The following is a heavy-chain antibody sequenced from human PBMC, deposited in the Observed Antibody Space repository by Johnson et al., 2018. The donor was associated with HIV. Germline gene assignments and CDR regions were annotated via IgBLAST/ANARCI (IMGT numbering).Heavy chain of an antibody. Sequence: QVQLVESGGGLVKPGGSLRLSCAASGFTFSSYAMHWVRQAPGKGLEWVAVISYDGSNKYYADSVKGRFTISRDISKNTLFLQMTSLRAEDTAVYYCAREPVAGPGRNAFDIWGQGTMVTVSS. CDR1: GFTFSSYA. CDR3: AREPVAGPGRNAFDI. CDR2: ISYDGSNK. V-gene: IGHV3-30*14. J-gene: IGHJ3*02. D-gene: IGHD6-19*01.